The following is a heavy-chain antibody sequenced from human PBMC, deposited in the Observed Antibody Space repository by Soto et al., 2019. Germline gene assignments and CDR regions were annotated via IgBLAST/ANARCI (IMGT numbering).Heavy chain of an antibody. V-gene: IGHV1-69*01. CDR3: VRVITMIVGAYGAFDI. J-gene: IGHJ3*02. Sequence: QVQLVQSGAEVKKPGSSVKVSCKASGGPFSSFAISWVRQAPGQGLEWMGGIIPVLGTTNYAQRFQGRVTITADESTSTAHMELNGLRSEDTALYYCVRVITMIVGAYGAFDIWGQGTVVTVSS. CDR2: IIPVLGTT. CDR1: GGPFSSFA. D-gene: IGHD3-22*01.